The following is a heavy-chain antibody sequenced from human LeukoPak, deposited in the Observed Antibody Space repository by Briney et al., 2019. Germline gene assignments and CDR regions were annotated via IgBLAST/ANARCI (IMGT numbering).Heavy chain of an antibody. V-gene: IGHV3-21*01. CDR3: ARESHSGYGDWFDP. Sequence: GGSLRLSCAAPGFTFSSYSMNWVRQAPGKGLEGVSSISIRSSYIYYADSVKGRFTISRDNAKNSLYLQMNSLRAEDTAVYYCARESHSGYGDWFDPWGQGTLVTVSS. J-gene: IGHJ5*02. CDR2: ISIRSSYI. CDR1: GFTFSSYS. D-gene: IGHD5-12*01.